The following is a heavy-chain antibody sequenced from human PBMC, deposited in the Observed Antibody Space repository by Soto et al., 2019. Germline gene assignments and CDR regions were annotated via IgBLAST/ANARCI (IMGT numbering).Heavy chain of an antibody. V-gene: IGHV5-51*01. CDR3: ARLLKYSSTPAWYYGMDV. D-gene: IGHD6-13*01. CDR2: IYPGDSDT. Sequence: GESLKISCKGSGYSFTSYWIGWVRQMPGKGLEWMGIIYPGDSDTRYSLSFQGQVTISADKSISTVYLQWSSLKASDTAMYYCARLLKYSSTPAWYYGMDVWGQGTTVTVSS. CDR1: GYSFTSYW. J-gene: IGHJ6*02.